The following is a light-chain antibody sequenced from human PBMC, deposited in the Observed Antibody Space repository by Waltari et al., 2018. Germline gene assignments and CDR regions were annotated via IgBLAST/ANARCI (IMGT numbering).Light chain of an antibody. CDR1: QSISSN. Sequence: EIVMTQSPATLSVSQGERATLSCRASQSISSNLAWYQQKHGQAPRLLIYDASTRATGIPARFSGSGSGTEFTLTISSLQSEDFAVYYCQQYNNWWTFGQGTKVDIK. J-gene: IGKJ1*01. V-gene: IGKV3-15*01. CDR3: QQYNNWWT. CDR2: DAS.